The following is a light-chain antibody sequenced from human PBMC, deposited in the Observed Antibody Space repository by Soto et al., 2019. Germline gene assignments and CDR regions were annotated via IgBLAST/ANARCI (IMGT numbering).Light chain of an antibody. CDR3: QQYGREPRLT. V-gene: IGKV3-20*01. Sequence: EIVLTQSPAILSLSPGERATLSCRASQNVDSSYLAWYQQKSGQAPRLLIYGTSTTATGIPDRFSGSGSGTDFTLTISRLEPEDFAVYYCQQYGREPRLTVGGGTKVDIK. CDR1: QNVDSSY. J-gene: IGKJ4*01. CDR2: GTS.